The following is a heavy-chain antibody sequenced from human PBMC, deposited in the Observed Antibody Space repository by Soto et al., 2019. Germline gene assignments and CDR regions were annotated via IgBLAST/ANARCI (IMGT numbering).Heavy chain of an antibody. CDR2: INADNGDI. Sequence: QVRLVQSGAEVKKPGASVKVSCKTSGYRFSSYGISWVRQAPGQGREWMGWINADNGDIKYSEKFQGRVTMTTDTSTRTVYMELRTLTSVDTAVYYCARWVVAAGTGEMDVWGQGTTVTVSS. V-gene: IGHV1-18*01. CDR1: GYRFSSYG. CDR3: ARWVVAAGTGEMDV. J-gene: IGHJ6*02. D-gene: IGHD2-15*01.